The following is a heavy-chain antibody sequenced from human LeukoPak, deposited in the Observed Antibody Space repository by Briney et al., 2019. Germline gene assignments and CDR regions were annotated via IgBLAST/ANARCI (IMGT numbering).Heavy chain of an antibody. J-gene: IGHJ4*02. CDR2: ISSSSSYI. D-gene: IGHD3-10*01. CDR3: ARDGSGSYYTPFPFDY. CDR1: GFTFSSYS. V-gene: IGHV3-21*01. Sequence: GGSLRLSCAASGFTFSSYSMNWVRQAPGKGLEWVSSISSSSSYIYYADLVKGRFTISRDNAKNSLYLQMNSLRAEDTAVYYCARDGSGSYYTPFPFDYWGQGTLVTVSS.